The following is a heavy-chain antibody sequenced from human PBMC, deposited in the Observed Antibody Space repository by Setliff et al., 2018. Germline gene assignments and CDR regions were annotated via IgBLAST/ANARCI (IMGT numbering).Heavy chain of an antibody. D-gene: IGHD4-17*01. V-gene: IGHV3-23*01. CDR3: VKDRVNDGVWDFDS. J-gene: IGHJ4*02. Sequence: GGSLRLSCAAFGFTFRDYTMAWVRQAPGKGLEWVAGVIQVGNGYYADSMKGRSVISRDNSRNSCFLQLNNLRPEDTATYYCVKDRVNDGVWDFDSWGQGIVVTVSS. CDR1: GFTFRDYT. CDR2: VIQVGNG.